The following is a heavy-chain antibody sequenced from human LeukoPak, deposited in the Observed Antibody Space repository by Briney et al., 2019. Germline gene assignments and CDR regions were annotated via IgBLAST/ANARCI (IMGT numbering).Heavy chain of an antibody. CDR2: ISYDGSNK. CDR1: GFTYSSYG. D-gene: IGHD3-22*01. Sequence: GGSLRLSSAASGFTYSSYGMHWVRQAPGRGLEWVAVISYDGSNKYYADSVKGRFTISRDNSKNTLYLQMNSLRAEDTAVYYCAKGVYYYDSSGYYYWGQGTLVTVSS. J-gene: IGHJ4*02. V-gene: IGHV3-30*18. CDR3: AKGVYYYDSSGYYY.